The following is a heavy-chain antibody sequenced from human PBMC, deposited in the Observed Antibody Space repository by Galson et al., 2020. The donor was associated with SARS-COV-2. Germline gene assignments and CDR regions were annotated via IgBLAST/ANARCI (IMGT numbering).Heavy chain of an antibody. D-gene: IGHD6-13*01. V-gene: IGHV3-23*01. CDR2: ISGSDDNT. Sequence: GGSLRLSCAASGFTFSSYAMTWVRQAPGKGLEWVSTISGSDDNTYYADSVKARFTISRDNSKNTLYLQMNSLRAEDTALYYCAKLRSGGAAACNYRGQGTLVTVSS. CDR1: GFTFSSYA. J-gene: IGHJ4*02. CDR3: AKLRSGGAAACNY.